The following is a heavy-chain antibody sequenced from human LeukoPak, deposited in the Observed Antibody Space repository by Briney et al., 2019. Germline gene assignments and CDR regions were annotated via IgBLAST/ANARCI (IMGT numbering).Heavy chain of an antibody. Sequence: GGSLRLSCAASGFTFSSYSRNWVRQAPGKGLEWVSSISTSGSYIYYADSVKGRFTISRDNAKNSLFLQMNTLRAEDTAVFYCARGPIAAAEIDYWGQGTLVTVSS. CDR1: GFTFSSYS. D-gene: IGHD6-13*01. CDR3: ARGPIAAAEIDY. V-gene: IGHV3-21*01. CDR2: ISTSGSYI. J-gene: IGHJ4*02.